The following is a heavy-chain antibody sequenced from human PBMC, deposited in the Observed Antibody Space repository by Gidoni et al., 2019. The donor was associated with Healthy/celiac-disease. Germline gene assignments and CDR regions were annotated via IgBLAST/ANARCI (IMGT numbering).Heavy chain of an antibody. Sequence: EVQLVESGGGLVQPGRSRRLSCAASGFTFDDYAMHWVRQAPGKGLEWVSGISWNSGSIGYADSVKGRFTISRDNAKNSLYLQMNSLRAEDTALYYCAKSRSVSYYYGMDVWGQGTTVTVSS. CDR2: ISWNSGSI. J-gene: IGHJ6*02. CDR1: GFTFDDYA. V-gene: IGHV3-9*01. D-gene: IGHD2-2*01. CDR3: AKSRSVSYYYGMDV.